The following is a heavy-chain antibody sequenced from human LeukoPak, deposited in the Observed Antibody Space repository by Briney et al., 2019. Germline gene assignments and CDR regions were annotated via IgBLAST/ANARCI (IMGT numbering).Heavy chain of an antibody. D-gene: IGHD3-10*01. V-gene: IGHV1-3*01. J-gene: IGHJ4*02. CDR3: ASSLMVRGVINWDY. CDR2: INAGNGNT. Sequence: ASVTVSCTASGYTFTSYAMHWVRQAPGQRLEWMGWINAGNGNTKYSQKFQGRVTITRDTSASTAYMELSSLRSEDTAVYYCASSLMVRGVINWDYWGQGTLVTVSS. CDR1: GYTFTSYA.